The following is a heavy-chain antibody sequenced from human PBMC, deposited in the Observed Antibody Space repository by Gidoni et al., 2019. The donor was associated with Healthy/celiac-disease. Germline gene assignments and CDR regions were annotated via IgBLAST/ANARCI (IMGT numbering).Heavy chain of an antibody. D-gene: IGHD5-18*01. Sequence: EWVAVISYDGSNKYYADSVKGRFTISRDNSKNTLYLQMNSLRAEDTAVYYCAKTFVDTAMVFDYWGQGTLVTVSS. CDR3: AKTFVDTAMVFDY. V-gene: IGHV3-30*18. CDR2: ISYDGSNK. J-gene: IGHJ4*02.